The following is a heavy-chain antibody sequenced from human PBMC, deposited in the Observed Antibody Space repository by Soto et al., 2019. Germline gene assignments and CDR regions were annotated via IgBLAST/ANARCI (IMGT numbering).Heavy chain of an antibody. CDR2: VYYSGST. CDR3: ARALTTVTLFDP. V-gene: IGHV4-31*03. J-gene: IGHJ5*02. D-gene: IGHD4-17*01. Sequence: QVQLQQSGPGLVKPSQTLSLTCTVSGGSISSGGYYWSWIRQHPGQGLEWIGYVYYSGSTHYNPSLKSRITIAVDTSKNQFSRKLSSVTAADTAVYYCARALTTVTLFDPWGQGTLVTVSS. CDR1: GGSISSGGYY.